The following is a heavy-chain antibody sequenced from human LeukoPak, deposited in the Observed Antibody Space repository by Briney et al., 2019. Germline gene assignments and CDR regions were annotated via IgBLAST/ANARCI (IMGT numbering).Heavy chain of an antibody. J-gene: IGHJ6*02. Sequence: ASVKVSCKASGYTFTGYYMHWVRQAPGQGLEWMGWINPNSGGTNYAQKFQGWVTMTRDTSISTAYMELSRLRSDDMAVYYCARDQGMAASGPDVWGQGTTVTVSS. V-gene: IGHV1-2*04. CDR1: GYTFTGYY. CDR2: INPNSGGT. CDR3: ARDQGMAASGPDV. D-gene: IGHD5-24*01.